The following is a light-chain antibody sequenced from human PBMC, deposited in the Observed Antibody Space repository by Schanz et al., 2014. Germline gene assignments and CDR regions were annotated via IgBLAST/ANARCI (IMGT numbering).Light chain of an antibody. CDR1: QSVSSN. J-gene: IGKJ4*01. Sequence: EIVMTQSPATLSVSPGERATLSCRASQSVSSNLAWYQQKPGQAPRLLIYAASTRATGIPARFSGSGSGTEFTLTISSLQSEDSAVYYCQQYNNWPPIFGGGTKVEIK. CDR2: AAS. V-gene: IGKV3-15*01. CDR3: QQYNNWPPI.